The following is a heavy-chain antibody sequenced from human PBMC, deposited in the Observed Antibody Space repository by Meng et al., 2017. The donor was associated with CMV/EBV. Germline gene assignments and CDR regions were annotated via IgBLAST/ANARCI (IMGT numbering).Heavy chain of an antibody. CDR3: ARGVYYDFWSGYYYYYGMDV. D-gene: IGHD3-3*01. V-gene: IGHV4-30-4*08. CDR1: GGSFSGYY. J-gene: IGHJ6*02. Sequence: SETLSLTCAVYGGSFSGYYWSWIRQPPGKGLEWIGYIYYSGSTYYNPSLKSRVTISVDTSKNQFSLKLSSVTAADTAVYYCARGVYYDFWSGYYYYYGMDVWGQGTTVTVSS. CDR2: IYYSGST.